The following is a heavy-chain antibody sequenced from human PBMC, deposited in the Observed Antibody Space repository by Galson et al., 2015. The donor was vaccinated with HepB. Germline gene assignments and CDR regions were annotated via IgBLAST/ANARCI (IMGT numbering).Heavy chain of an antibody. CDR3: ATDPGGGSYGDY. CDR1: GGTFSRYT. Sequence: SVKVSCKASGGTFSRYTISWVRQAPGQGLEWMGGITPIFGTASYAQKFQGRVTMTEDTSTDTAYMELSSLRSEDTAVYYCATDPGGGSYGDYWGQGTLVTVSS. CDR2: ITPIFGTA. J-gene: IGHJ4*02. V-gene: IGHV1-69*06. D-gene: IGHD1-26*01.